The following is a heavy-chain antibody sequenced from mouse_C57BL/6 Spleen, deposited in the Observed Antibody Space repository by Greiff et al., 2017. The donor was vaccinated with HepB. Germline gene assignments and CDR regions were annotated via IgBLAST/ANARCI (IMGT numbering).Heavy chain of an antibody. CDR2: IDPEDGDT. J-gene: IGHJ1*03. D-gene: IGHD2-3*01. Sequence: EVQLQQSGAELVRPGASVKLSCTASGFNIKDYYMHWVKQRPEQGLEWIGRIDPEDGDTEYAPKFQGKATMTADTSSNTAYLQLSSLTSEDTAVYYCIPYDYGYFDVWGTGTTVTVSS. CDR1: GFNIKDYY. CDR3: IPYDYGYFDV. V-gene: IGHV14-1*01.